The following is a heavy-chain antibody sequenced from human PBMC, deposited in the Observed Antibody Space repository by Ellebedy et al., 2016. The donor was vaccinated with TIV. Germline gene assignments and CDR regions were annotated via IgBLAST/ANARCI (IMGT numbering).Heavy chain of an antibody. CDR2: IYYSGST. CDR1: GGSISRYY. V-gene: IGHV4-59*01. D-gene: IGHD5-18*01. CDR3: ARDRQLYYFDY. Sequence: MPSETLSLTCTVSGGSISRYYWSWIRQPPGKGLEWIGYIYYSGSTNYNPSLKSRVTISVDTSKNQFSLKLSSVTAADTAVYYCARDRQLYYFDYWGQGTLVTVSS. J-gene: IGHJ4*02.